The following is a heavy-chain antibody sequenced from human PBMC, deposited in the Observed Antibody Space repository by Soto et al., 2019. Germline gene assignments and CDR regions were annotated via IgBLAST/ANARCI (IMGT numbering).Heavy chain of an antibody. V-gene: IGHV4-31*03. CDR2: IYYSGST. J-gene: IGHJ6*02. CDR3: ANGDCAYYYYGMDV. CDR1: GGSISSGGYY. Sequence: SETLSLTCTVSGGSISSGGYYWSWHRQHPGMGLEWIGYIYYSGSTYYTPSLKSRVTISVDTYKNQFSLKLSSVTAADTAVYYCANGDCAYYYYGMDVWGQGTTVTVSS. D-gene: IGHD2-21*02.